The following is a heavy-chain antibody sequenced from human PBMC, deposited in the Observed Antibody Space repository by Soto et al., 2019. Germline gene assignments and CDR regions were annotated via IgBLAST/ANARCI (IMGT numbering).Heavy chain of an antibody. J-gene: IGHJ6*02. D-gene: IGHD7-27*01. Sequence: ETLSLTCLVSGDSVTSGSYYGTWLRQPPGKGLEWIGYISYTGRTKYNPSLQSRVTISVDTSKNDFSLNLSSVTAADTAVYFCSREWGLLPYYVMNVWGHGTEVTVYS. CDR2: ISYTGRT. CDR3: SREWGLLPYYVMNV. V-gene: IGHV4-61*03. CDR1: GDSVTSGSYY.